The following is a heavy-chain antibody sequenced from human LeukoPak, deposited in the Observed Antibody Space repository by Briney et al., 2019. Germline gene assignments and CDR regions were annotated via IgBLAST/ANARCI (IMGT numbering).Heavy chain of an antibody. CDR3: ARGFAPDY. V-gene: IGHV4-34*01. CDR1: GGSLSGYY. CDR2: INHSGST. Sequence: SETLSLTCAVYGGSLSGYYWSWIGQPPGKGLEWIGEINHSGSTNYNPSLKSRVTISVDTSKNQFSLKLSSVTAADTAVYYCARGFAPDYWVHGTLVTVSS. J-gene: IGHJ4*01.